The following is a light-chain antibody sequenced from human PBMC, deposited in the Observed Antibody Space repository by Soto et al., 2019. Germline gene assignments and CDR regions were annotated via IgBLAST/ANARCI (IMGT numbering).Light chain of an antibody. Sequence: QPVLTQSPSASASLGASVKLTCTLSSGHSSYAIAWHQQQPEKGPRYLMKLNSDGSHSKGDGIPDRFSGSSSGAERYLTIASLQSEDEADYYCKTWGTGKGVFGGGTKLTVL. V-gene: IGLV4-69*01. CDR1: SGHSSYA. J-gene: IGLJ3*02. CDR2: LNSDGSH. CDR3: KTWGTGKGV.